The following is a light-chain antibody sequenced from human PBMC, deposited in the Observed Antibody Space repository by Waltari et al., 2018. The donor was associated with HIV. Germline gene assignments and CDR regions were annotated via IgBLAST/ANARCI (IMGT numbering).Light chain of an antibody. V-gene: IGLV1-51*01. CDR1: SSNIGNNF. CDR2: DNN. CDR3: GTWDNSLKTVV. Sequence: QSVLTQPPSVSAAPGQTVSISCSGFSSNIGNNFVSWYHQPPGKAPKLLIFDNNKRPSGIPDRVSASKSGTSATLAITGLQTGDEGDYYCGTWDNSLKTVVFGGGTKVTVL. J-gene: IGLJ2*01.